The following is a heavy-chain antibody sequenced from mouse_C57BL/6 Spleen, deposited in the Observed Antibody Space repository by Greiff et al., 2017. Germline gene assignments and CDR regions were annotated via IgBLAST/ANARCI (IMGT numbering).Heavy chain of an antibody. CDR2: ISYDGSN. CDR1: GYSITSGYY. D-gene: IGHD2-2*01. J-gene: IGHJ2*01. Sequence: VQLKESGPGLVKPSQSLSLTCSVTGYSITSGYYWNWIRQFPGNKLEWMGYISYDGSNNYNPSLKNRISITRDTSKNQFFLKLNSVTTEDTATYYCAREDGYGYFDYWGQGTTLTVSS. CDR3: AREDGYGYFDY. V-gene: IGHV3-6*01.